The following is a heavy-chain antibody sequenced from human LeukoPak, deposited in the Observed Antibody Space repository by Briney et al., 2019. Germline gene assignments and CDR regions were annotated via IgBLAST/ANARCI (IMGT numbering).Heavy chain of an antibody. CDR2: IGVTGSPT. CDR1: GFSLSHYS. CDR3: TRVGYIDEGIDY. Sequence: GGSLRLSCAASGFSLSHYSVTWVRQASGKGLEWVSYIGVTGSPTYYADSVKARFTISRDDAKESLYLQMNSLRAEDTAIYYCTRVGYIDEGIDYWGQGTLVTVSS. V-gene: IGHV3-48*01. J-gene: IGHJ4*02. D-gene: IGHD5-24*01.